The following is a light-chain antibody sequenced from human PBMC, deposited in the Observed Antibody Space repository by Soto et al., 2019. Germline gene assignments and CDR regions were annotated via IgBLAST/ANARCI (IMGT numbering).Light chain of an antibody. CDR3: QQYGSSPWT. J-gene: IGKJ1*01. Sequence: EIVLTQSPGTLSLSPRERATLSCRASQSVSSSYLAWYQQKPGQAPRLLIYGASSRATGIPDRFSGSGSGTDFRLTISRLEPEDFAVYYCQQYGSSPWTFGQGTKVEIK. CDR2: GAS. CDR1: QSVSSSY. V-gene: IGKV3-20*01.